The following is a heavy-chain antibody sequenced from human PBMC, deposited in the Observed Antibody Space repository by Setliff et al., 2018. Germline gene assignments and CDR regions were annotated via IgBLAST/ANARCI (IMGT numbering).Heavy chain of an antibody. D-gene: IGHD1-26*01. V-gene: IGHV3-74*01. CDR3: TRDWGGVGATNAFDI. Sequence: PGGSLRLSCAASGFTFNTYWMHWVRQAPGKGLVWFSHINSDGSGTSYADSVKGRFTISRDNAKNTVYLEMNRLRAEDTAIYYCTRDWGGVGATNAFDIWGQGTMVTVSS. CDR2: INSDGSGT. J-gene: IGHJ3*02. CDR1: GFTFNTYW.